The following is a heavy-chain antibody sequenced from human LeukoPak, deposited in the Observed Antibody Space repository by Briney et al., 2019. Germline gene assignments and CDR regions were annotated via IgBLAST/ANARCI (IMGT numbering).Heavy chain of an antibody. V-gene: IGHV4-34*01. CDR3: ASDISGGYLGG. Sequence: SETLSLTCAVYGGSFSGYYWSWIRQPPGKGLEWSGEINHSGSTNYNPSLKSRVTISVDTSKNQFSLKLSSVTAADTAVYYCASDISGGYLGGWGQGTLVTVSS. J-gene: IGHJ4*02. CDR1: GGSFSGYY. CDR2: INHSGST. D-gene: IGHD1-26*01.